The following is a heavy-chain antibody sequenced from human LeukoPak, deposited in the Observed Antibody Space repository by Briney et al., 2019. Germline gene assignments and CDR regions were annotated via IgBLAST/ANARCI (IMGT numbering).Heavy chain of an antibody. CDR2: ISYSGST. CDR1: GGSISSYY. CDR3: ARYVWGSYPTFEDY. Sequence: PSETLSPTCTVCGGSISSYYWSWIRQPPGKGLEWIGYISYSGSTKYNPSLKSRVTISVDKSKNQFSLKVSSVTAADTAVYYCARYVWGSYPTFEDYWGQGTLVTVSS. J-gene: IGHJ4*02. D-gene: IGHD3-16*02. V-gene: IGHV4-59*01.